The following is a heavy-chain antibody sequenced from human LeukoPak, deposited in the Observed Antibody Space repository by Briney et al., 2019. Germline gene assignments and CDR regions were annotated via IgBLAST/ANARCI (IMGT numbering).Heavy chain of an antibody. CDR2: IYTSGST. J-gene: IGHJ3*02. V-gene: IGHV4-61*02. CDR1: GGSISSGSYY. D-gene: IGHD6-13*01. Sequence: SETLSLTCTVSGGSISSGSYYWSWIRQPAGKGLEWIGRIYTSGSTNYNPSLKSRVTISVDTSKNQFSLKLSSVTAADTAVYYCARDSGVQQQPAYDAFDIWGQGTMVTVSS. CDR3: ARDSGVQQQPAYDAFDI.